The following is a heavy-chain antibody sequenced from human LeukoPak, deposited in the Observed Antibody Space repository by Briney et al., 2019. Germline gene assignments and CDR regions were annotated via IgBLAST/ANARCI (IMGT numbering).Heavy chain of an antibody. CDR3: ARGTYSGILTYFDY. V-gene: IGHV3-30-3*01. CDR1: GFTFSTYA. D-gene: IGHD1-26*01. Sequence: GGALRLSRAASGFTFSTYAMHWVRQAPGKGLEWVAVVSYDGSNKYYADSVKGRFTISRDNSKNTLYLQVNSLRADDTAVYYCARGTYSGILTYFDYWGQGTLVTVSS. J-gene: IGHJ4*02. CDR2: VSYDGSNK.